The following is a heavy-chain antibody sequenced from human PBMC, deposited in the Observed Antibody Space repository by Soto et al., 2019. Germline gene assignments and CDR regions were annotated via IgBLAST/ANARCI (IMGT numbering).Heavy chain of an antibody. Sequence: PGGSLRLSXAASGFPCGSYDMTWVRQAPGKGLEWVSTILVDGRTFYVDSVKGRFTISRDNSRNTVYLQMNSLTAGDTALYYCAKATATGGGAFDFCGQETMVTVSS. V-gene: IGHV3-23*01. J-gene: IGHJ3*01. CDR2: ILVDGRT. CDR3: AKATATGGGAFDF. D-gene: IGHD2-8*02. CDR1: GFPCGSYD.